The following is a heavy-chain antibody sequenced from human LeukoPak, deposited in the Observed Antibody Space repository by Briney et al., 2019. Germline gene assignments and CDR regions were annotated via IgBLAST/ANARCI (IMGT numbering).Heavy chain of an antibody. Sequence: SETLSLTCTVSGGSISSSSYYWGWIRQPPGNGLEWIGSIYYSGSTYYNPSLKSRVTISVDTSKNQFSLKLSSVTAADTAVYYCAKTYNWNFDYWGQGTLVTVSS. CDR2: IYYSGST. CDR1: GGSISSSSYY. D-gene: IGHD1-20*01. J-gene: IGHJ4*02. CDR3: AKTYNWNFDY. V-gene: IGHV4-39*01.